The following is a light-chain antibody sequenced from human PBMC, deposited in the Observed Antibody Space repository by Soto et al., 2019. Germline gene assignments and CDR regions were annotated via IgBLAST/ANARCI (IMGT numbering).Light chain of an antibody. V-gene: IGKV3-20*01. CDR2: GAS. CDR1: QSVSSN. Sequence: EIVMTPSPATLSVSPVERSTLSCMASQSVSSNLAWYQPKPGQAPRLLIYGASSRATGIPDRFSGSGSGTEFNLTIDRLEPEDFAVYYCQYYGISSWKCGQGNTGAIK. J-gene: IGKJ1*01. CDR3: QYYGISSWK.